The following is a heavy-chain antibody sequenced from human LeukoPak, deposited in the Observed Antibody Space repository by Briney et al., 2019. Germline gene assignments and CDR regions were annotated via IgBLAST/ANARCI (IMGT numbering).Heavy chain of an antibody. Sequence: ASVKVSCKVSGYTLTELSMHWVRQAPGKGLEWTGGFDPEDGETIYAQKFQGRVTMTEDTSTDTAYMELSSLRSEDTAVYYCARILIGYSYGPSDYWGQGTLVTVSS. V-gene: IGHV1-24*01. CDR3: ARILIGYSYGPSDY. J-gene: IGHJ4*02. CDR1: GYTLTELS. D-gene: IGHD5-18*01. CDR2: FDPEDGET.